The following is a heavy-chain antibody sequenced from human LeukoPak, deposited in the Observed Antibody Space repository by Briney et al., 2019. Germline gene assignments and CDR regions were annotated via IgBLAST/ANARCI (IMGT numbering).Heavy chain of an antibody. Sequence: PSETLSLTCTVSGGSISSYYWSWIRQPPGKGLEWIGYIYYSGSTNYNPSLKSRVTISVDTSKNQFSLKLSSVTAADTAVYYCAKTWPPRVRIAAAGTDAFDIWGQGTMVTVSS. CDR2: IYYSGST. D-gene: IGHD6-13*01. V-gene: IGHV4-59*01. CDR1: GGSISSYY. CDR3: AKTWPPRVRIAAAGTDAFDI. J-gene: IGHJ3*02.